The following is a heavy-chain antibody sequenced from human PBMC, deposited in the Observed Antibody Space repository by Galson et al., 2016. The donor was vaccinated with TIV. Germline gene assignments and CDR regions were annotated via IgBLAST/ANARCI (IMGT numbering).Heavy chain of an antibody. D-gene: IGHD3-10*01. Sequence: SLRLSCAASGFTFSDYPMHWVRQVPGKGLEYVSAISSDGRNTYYADSVKGRFTVSRENSKNTLYLQMGSLRTEDTAVYYCVKRAETTWFRGRYFDSWGPGALVTVSS. CDR3: VKRAETTWFRGRYFDS. CDR2: ISSDGRNT. V-gene: IGHV3-64D*06. CDR1: GFTFSDYP. J-gene: IGHJ4*02.